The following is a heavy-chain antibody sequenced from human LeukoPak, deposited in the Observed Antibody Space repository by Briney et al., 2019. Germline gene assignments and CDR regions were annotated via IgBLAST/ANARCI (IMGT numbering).Heavy chain of an antibody. Sequence: SXKVSCKASGGTFISYAISWVRQAPGQGLEWMGGIIPIFGTANYAQKFQGRVTITADESTSTAYMELSSLRSEDTAVYYCARDLDSYGSSLFRYWGQGTLVTVSS. CDR1: GGTFISYA. D-gene: IGHD5-18*01. J-gene: IGHJ4*02. CDR3: ARDLDSYGSSLFRY. CDR2: IIPIFGTA. V-gene: IGHV1-69*13.